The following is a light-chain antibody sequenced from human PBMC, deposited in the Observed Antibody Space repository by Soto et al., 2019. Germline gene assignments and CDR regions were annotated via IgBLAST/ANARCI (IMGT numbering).Light chain of an antibody. J-gene: IGKJ1*01. Sequence: EIVMTQSPATLSVSPGERATLSCRASQSVSSNLAWYQQKPGQAPRLLIYGASTRATGIPARFSGSGSGTEFTLTIRSLQSDDFAVYYCQQSNNWPPLTFGQGTKWEIK. CDR1: QSVSSN. CDR3: QQSNNWPPLT. V-gene: IGKV3-15*01. CDR2: GAS.